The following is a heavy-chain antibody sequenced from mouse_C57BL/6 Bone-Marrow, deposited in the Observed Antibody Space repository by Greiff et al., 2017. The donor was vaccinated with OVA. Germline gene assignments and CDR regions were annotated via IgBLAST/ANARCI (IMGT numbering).Heavy chain of an antibody. CDR2: IDPSDSYT. J-gene: IGHJ1*03. D-gene: IGHD6-1*01. CDR3: ARSPGSHWYFDV. CDR1: GYTFTSYW. Sequence: QVQLKQPGAELVMPGASVKLSCKASGYTFTSYWMHWVKQRPGQGLEWIGEIDPSDSYTNYNQKFKGKSTLTVDKSSSTAYMQLSSLTSEDSAVYYCARSPGSHWYFDVWGTGTTVTVSS. V-gene: IGHV1-69*01.